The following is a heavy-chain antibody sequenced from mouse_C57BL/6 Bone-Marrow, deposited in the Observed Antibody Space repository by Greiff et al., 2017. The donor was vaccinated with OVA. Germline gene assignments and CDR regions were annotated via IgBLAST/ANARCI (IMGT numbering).Heavy chain of an antibody. Sequence: QVQLQQSGAELARPGASVKLSCKASGYTFTSYGISWVKQRTGQGLEWIGEIYPRSGNTYYNEKFKGKATLTADKSSSKAYMELRSLTSEDSAVYFCAGGGNYVLYYAMDYWGQGTSVTVSS. J-gene: IGHJ4*01. CDR1: GYTFTSYG. D-gene: IGHD2-1*01. CDR3: AGGGNYVLYYAMDY. CDR2: IYPRSGNT. V-gene: IGHV1-81*01.